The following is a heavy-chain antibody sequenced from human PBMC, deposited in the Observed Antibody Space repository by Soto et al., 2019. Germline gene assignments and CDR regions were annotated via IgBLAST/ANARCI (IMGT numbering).Heavy chain of an antibody. V-gene: IGHV1-69*13. CDR1: GGTFSSYA. Sequence: SVKVSCKASGGTFSSYAISWVRQAPGQGLEWMGGIIPIFGTANYAQKLQGRVTITADESTSTAYMELSSLRSEDTAVYYCARDQAGAWFGELSRGGMDVWGQGTTVTVSS. CDR2: IIPIFGTA. D-gene: IGHD3-10*01. J-gene: IGHJ6*02. CDR3: ARDQAGAWFGELSRGGMDV.